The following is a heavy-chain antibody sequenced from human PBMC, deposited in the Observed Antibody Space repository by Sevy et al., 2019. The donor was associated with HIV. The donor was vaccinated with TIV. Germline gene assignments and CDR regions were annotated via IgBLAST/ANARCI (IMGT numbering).Heavy chain of an antibody. D-gene: IGHD6-19*01. Sequence: GGSLRLSCAASGFTFSSYGMHWVRQAPGKGLEWVAVISYDGSNKYYADSVKGRFTISRDNSKNTLYLQMNSLRAEDTAVYYCAKDHSGGYWGMDVWGQGTTVTVSS. V-gene: IGHV3-30*18. CDR3: AKDHSGGYWGMDV. CDR1: GFTFSSYG. CDR2: ISYDGSNK. J-gene: IGHJ6*02.